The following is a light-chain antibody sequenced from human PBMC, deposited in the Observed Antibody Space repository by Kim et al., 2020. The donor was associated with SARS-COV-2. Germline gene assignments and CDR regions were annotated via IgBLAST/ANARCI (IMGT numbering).Light chain of an antibody. CDR3: QQYGSSYT. CDR2: GAS. CDR1: RSVSSSY. V-gene: IGKV3-20*01. Sequence: LSQGERATLSCSASRSVSSSYLAWYQQKPGQAPRLLIYGASSRATGIPDRFSGSGSGTDFTLTNSRLEPEDFAVYYCQQYGSSYTFGQGTKLEI. J-gene: IGKJ2*01.